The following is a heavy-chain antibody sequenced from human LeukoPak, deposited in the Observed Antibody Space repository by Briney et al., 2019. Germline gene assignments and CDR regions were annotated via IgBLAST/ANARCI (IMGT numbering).Heavy chain of an antibody. J-gene: IGHJ6*03. CDR1: GGSFSGYY. Sequence: NPSETLSLTCAVYGGSFSGYYWSWIRQPPGKGLEWIGYIYYSGSTNYNPSLKSRVTISVDTSKNQFSLKLSSVTAADTAVYYCARRTMVRGVIIYYYMDVWGKGTTVTVSS. CDR2: IYYSGST. V-gene: IGHV4-59*01. CDR3: ARRTMVRGVIIYYYMDV. D-gene: IGHD3-10*01.